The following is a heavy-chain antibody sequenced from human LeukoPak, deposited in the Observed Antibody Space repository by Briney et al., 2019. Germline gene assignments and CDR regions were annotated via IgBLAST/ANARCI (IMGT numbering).Heavy chain of an antibody. Sequence: ASVKVSCKASGYTFTHHGITWVRQPPAQGLEWMGWSSAYNGDTIYSQKLQGRVTMTTDASTTTAYMELRSLTYDDTALYYCARGPSNTSGRYQYFDLWGPGTLVTVSS. V-gene: IGHV1-18*01. CDR3: ARGPSNTSGRYQYFDL. D-gene: IGHD6-19*01. CDR2: SSAYNGDT. J-gene: IGHJ2*01. CDR1: GYTFTHHG.